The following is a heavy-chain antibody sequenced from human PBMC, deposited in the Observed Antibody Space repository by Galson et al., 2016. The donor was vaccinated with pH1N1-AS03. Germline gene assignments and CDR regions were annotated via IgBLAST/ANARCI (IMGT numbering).Heavy chain of an antibody. CDR1: QATFSSYG. J-gene: IGHJ4*02. CDR2: ISSDGSET. D-gene: IGHD2-21*01. Sequence: SLRLSCAASQATFSSYGMHWVRQAPGGGLEWASFISSDGSETYYADSVKGRFTISRDNSKRTLFVQLNSLRRDDAAVYFCARDYAYCNGPSCFNIDDWGQGTLVIVSP. V-gene: IGHV3-30*03. CDR3: ARDYAYCNGPSCFNIDD.